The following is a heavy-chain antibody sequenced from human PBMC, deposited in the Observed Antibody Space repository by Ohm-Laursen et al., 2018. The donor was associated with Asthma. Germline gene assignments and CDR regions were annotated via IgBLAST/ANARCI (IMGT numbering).Heavy chain of an antibody. D-gene: IGHD4-11*01. Sequence: SLRLSCAASGFTFSYYSMIWVRQAPGTGLEWVSAISSNSDYIFYADSVKGRFTISRDNSKNTLYLQMNSLRAEDTAVYYCAKVSSSNSFYYYGMDVWGQGTTVTVSS. CDR2: ISSNSDYI. V-gene: IGHV3-21*01. CDR3: AKVSSSNSFYYYGMDV. CDR1: GFTFSYYS. J-gene: IGHJ6*02.